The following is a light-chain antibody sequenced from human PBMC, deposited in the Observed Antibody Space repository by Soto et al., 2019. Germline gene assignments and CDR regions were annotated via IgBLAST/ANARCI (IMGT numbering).Light chain of an antibody. CDR2: DDS. CDR3: QVWDSGSEHYA. V-gene: IGLV3-21*02. Sequence: SYELTQPPSVSVAPGQTARITCGGNNIRTKSVHWYQQKPCQAPVLVVCDDSDRPSGIPERFSGSNSGNTATLTISRVEAGDEADYFCQVWDSGSEHYAFGAGTKVTVL. CDR1: NIRTKS. J-gene: IGLJ1*01.